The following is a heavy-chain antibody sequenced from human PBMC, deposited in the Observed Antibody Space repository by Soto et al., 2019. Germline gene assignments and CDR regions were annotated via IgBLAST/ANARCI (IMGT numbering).Heavy chain of an antibody. CDR1: GGSISSGGYY. V-gene: IGHV4-31*03. D-gene: IGHD2-2*01. J-gene: IGHJ3*02. CDR2: IYYSGST. CDR3: ASTIPGPDDAFDI. Sequence: PSETLSLTCTVSGGSISSGGYYWSWIRQHPGKGLEWIGYIYYSGSTYYNPSLKSRVTISVDTSKNQFSLKLSSVTAADTAVYYCASTIPGPDDAFDIWGQGTMVTVSS.